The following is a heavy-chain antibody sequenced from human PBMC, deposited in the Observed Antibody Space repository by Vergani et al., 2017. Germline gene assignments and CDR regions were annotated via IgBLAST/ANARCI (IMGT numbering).Heavy chain of an antibody. CDR3: AKSAADIVVVPAAKNYDYYYMDG. V-gene: IGHV3-23*01. Sequence: EVQLLESGGGLVQPGGSLRLSCAASGFTFSSYAMSWVRQAPGKGLEWVSAISGSGGSTYYADSVKGRFTISRDNSKNTLYLQMNSLRAEDTAVYYCAKSAADIVVVPAAKNYDYYYMDGWGKGTTVTVSS. CDR1: GFTFSSYA. J-gene: IGHJ6*03. CDR2: ISGSGGST. D-gene: IGHD2-2*01.